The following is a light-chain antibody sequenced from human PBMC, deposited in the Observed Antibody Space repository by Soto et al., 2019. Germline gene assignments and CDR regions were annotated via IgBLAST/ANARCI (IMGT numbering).Light chain of an antibody. CDR2: GAS. CDR3: QQYNNWPPPIT. CDR1: QSVSSN. V-gene: IGKV3-15*01. Sequence: EIVMTQSPATLSVSPGERATLSCRASQSVSSNLAWYQQKPGQAPRLLIYGASTRATGIPARFSGCGSGTEFTLTISSLQSEDFAVYYCQQYNNWPPPITFGQGTRLEIK. J-gene: IGKJ5*01.